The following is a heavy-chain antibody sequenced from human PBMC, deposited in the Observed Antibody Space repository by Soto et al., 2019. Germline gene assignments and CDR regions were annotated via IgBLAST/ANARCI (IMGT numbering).Heavy chain of an antibody. CDR3: AGLLLVYGMDV. D-gene: IGHD3-22*01. CDR2: ISYDGSNK. J-gene: IGHJ6*02. CDR1: GSTLSSYG. Sequence: GGSLRLSCAASGSTLSSYGMHWVRQAPGKGLEWVAVISYDGSNKYYADSVKGRFTISRDNSKNTLYLQMNSLRAEDTAVYYCAGLLLVYGMDVWGQGTTVTVSS. V-gene: IGHV3-30*03.